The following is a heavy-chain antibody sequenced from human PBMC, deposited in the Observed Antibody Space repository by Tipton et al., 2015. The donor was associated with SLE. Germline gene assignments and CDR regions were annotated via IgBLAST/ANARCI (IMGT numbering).Heavy chain of an antibody. D-gene: IGHD3-16*01. Sequence: TLSLTCIVSGGSISRNSYYWDWIRQPPGQGLEWIGAINHSGSTSYNPSLQSRVTTSIDTSKSQFSLKLTSVTAADTAMYYCARELRGGFDFWGQGALVTVSS. CDR3: ARELRGGFDF. J-gene: IGHJ4*02. CDR1: GGSISRNSYY. V-gene: IGHV4-39*07. CDR2: INHSGST.